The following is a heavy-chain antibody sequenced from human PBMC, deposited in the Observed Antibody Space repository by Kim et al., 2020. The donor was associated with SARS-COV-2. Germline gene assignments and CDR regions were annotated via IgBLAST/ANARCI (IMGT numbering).Heavy chain of an antibody. V-gene: IGHV4-59*01. J-gene: IGHJ4*02. Sequence: SETLSLTCTVSGGSINSYFWSWIRQPPGKGLEWIWNIYYDGTTNYNPSLKSRVTISVDTSKNQFSLKLTSVTAADTAVYYCARDLVQYISRGYFDYWGQGALVTVSS. CDR1: GGSINSYF. CDR2: IYYDGTT. CDR3: ARDLVQYISRGYFDY. D-gene: IGHD3-3*02.